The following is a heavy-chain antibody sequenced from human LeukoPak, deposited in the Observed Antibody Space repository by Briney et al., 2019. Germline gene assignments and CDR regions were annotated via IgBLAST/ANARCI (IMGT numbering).Heavy chain of an antibody. CDR1: GYTFTSYY. CDR2: INPSGGST. Sequence: GASVKVSCKASGYTFTSYYMHWVRRAPGQGLEWMGIINPSGGSTSYAQKFQGRVTMTRDTSTSTVYMELSSLRSEDTAVYYCAKDYYDSSGYVGMDVWGQGTTVTVSS. J-gene: IGHJ6*02. D-gene: IGHD3-22*01. CDR3: AKDYYDSSGYVGMDV. V-gene: IGHV1-46*01.